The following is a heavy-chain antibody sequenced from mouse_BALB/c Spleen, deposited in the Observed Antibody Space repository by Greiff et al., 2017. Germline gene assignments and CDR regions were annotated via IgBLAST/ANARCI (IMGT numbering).Heavy chain of an antibody. V-gene: IGHV3-8*02. D-gene: IGHD2-2*01. Sequence: EVKLQESGPSLVKPSQTLSLTCSVTGDSITSGYWNWIRKFPGNKLEYMGYISYSGSTYYNPSLKSRISITRDTSKNQYYLQLNSVTTEDTATYYCARYPPYGYAGHYAMDYGGQGTSVTVAS. J-gene: IGHJ4*01. CDR1: GDSITSGY. CDR2: ISYSGST. CDR3: ARYPPYGYAGHYAMDY.